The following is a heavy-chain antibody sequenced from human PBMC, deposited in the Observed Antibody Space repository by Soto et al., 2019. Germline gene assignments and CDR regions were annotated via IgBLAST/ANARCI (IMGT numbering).Heavy chain of an antibody. Sequence: QVQLAQSGAEVKKPGSSVKVSCKASGGTFSSYTISWVRQAPGQGLEWMGRIIPILGIANYAQKFQGRVTITADKTTSTAYMELSSLRSEDTAVYYCERGATVTTWFDPWGQGTLVTVSS. CDR2: IIPILGIA. J-gene: IGHJ5*02. D-gene: IGHD4-17*01. CDR1: GGTFSSYT. V-gene: IGHV1-69*02. CDR3: ERGATVTTWFDP.